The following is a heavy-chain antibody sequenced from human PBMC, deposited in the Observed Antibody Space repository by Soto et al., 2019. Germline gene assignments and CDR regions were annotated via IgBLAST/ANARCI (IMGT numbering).Heavy chain of an antibody. V-gene: IGHV1-69*01. J-gene: IGHJ6*02. CDR1: GGTFSSYA. Sequence: QVQLVQSGAEVKKPGSSVKVCCKAPGGTFSSYAISWVRQAPGQGLEWMGGIIPIFGTAKYAQKFQGRVTITADESTSIGYMELSSLRSEDTAVYYCARSQGGSSSLDIYYYYYYGMDVWGQGTTVTVSS. CDR3: ARSQGGSSSLDIYYYYYYGMDV. CDR2: IIPIFGTA. D-gene: IGHD2-15*01.